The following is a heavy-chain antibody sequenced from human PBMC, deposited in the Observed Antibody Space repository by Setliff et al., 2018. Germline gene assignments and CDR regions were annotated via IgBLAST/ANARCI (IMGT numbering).Heavy chain of an antibody. CDR1: GGTFSSYG. Sequence: SVKVSCKASGGTFSSYGISWVRQAPGQGLEWMGGTIPIFGTTNYAQKFQGRVTITRDTSASTAYMELSSLRSEDTAVYYCARGYCNSAGCFFAGWFDPWGQGTLVTVSS. CDR2: TIPIFGTT. V-gene: IGHV1-69*05. J-gene: IGHJ5*02. D-gene: IGHD2-2*01. CDR3: ARGYCNSAGCFFAGWFDP.